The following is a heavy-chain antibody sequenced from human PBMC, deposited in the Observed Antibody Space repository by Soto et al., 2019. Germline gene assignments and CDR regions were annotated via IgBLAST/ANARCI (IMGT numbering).Heavy chain of an antibody. D-gene: IGHD3-16*02. J-gene: IGHJ4*02. V-gene: IGHV4-59*08. CDR1: GGSISSYY. CDR2: IYYSGST. CDR3: ARLGGWGSYRPQYFAH. Sequence: SETLSLTCTVSGGSISSYYWSWIRQPPGKGLEWIGNIYYSGSTNFNPPLQSRVTMSVDTSKNQFSLHLTSVTAAGTALYYCARLGGWGSYRPQYFAHWGQGTLVTVSS.